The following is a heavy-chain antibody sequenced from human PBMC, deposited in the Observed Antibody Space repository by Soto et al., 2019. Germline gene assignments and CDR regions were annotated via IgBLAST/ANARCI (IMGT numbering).Heavy chain of an antibody. V-gene: IGHV4-59*01. CDR3: ARAYGDYASRASAFHL. Sequence: PSETLSLTCTVSGASISSYYWSWIRQPPGKGLEWIGYIYYSGSTNYNPSLKSRVTISVDTSKNQFSLKLSSVTAADTAVYYCARAYGDYASRASAFHLWGRGTLVTVSS. J-gene: IGHJ2*01. CDR2: IYYSGST. D-gene: IGHD4-17*01. CDR1: GASISSYY.